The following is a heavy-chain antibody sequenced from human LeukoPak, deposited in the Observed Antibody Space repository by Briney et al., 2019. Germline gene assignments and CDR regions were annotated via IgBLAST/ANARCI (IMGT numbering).Heavy chain of an antibody. V-gene: IGHV3-48*02. CDR3: ARESRYSSSWIPDY. Sequence: GGSLRLSCAASGFTFSSYEMNWVRQAPGKGLEWVSYISSSSSTIYYADSVKGRFTISRDNAKNSPYLQMNSLRDEDTAVYYCARESRYSSSWIPDYWGQGTLVTVSS. J-gene: IGHJ4*02. CDR1: GFTFSSYE. D-gene: IGHD6-13*01. CDR2: ISSSSSTI.